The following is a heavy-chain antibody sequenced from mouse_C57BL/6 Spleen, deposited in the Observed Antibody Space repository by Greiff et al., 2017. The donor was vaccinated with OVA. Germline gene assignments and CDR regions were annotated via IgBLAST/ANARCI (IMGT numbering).Heavy chain of an antibody. D-gene: IGHD2-3*01. J-gene: IGHJ1*03. CDR2: IWSGGST. Sequence: QVQLQQSGPGLVQPSQSLSITCTVSGFSLTSYGVHWVRQSPGKGLEWLGVIWSGGSTDYNAAFISRLSISKDNAKSQVFFKMHSLQTDDTAIYYCARNFYDSYWYFDVWGTGTTVTVSS. CDR3: ARNFYDSYWYFDV. V-gene: IGHV2-2*01. CDR1: GFSLTSYG.